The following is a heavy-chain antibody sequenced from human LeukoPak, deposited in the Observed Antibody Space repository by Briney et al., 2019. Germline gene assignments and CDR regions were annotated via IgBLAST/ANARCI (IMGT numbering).Heavy chain of an antibody. CDR3: ARGRWGGWDYYYYYGMDV. D-gene: IGHD6-19*01. V-gene: IGHV1-8*01. Sequence: ASVKVSCKASGYTFTSYDINWVRQATGQGLEWMGWMNPNSGNTGYAQKFQGRVTMTRNTSISTAYMELSSLRSEDTAVYYCARGRWGGWDYYYYYGMDVWGQGTTVTVSS. J-gene: IGHJ6*02. CDR1: GYTFTSYD. CDR2: MNPNSGNT.